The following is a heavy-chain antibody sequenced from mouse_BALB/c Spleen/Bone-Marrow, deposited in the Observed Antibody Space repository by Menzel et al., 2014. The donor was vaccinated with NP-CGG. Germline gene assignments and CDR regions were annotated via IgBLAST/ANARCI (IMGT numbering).Heavy chain of an antibody. V-gene: IGHV1-69*02. CDR2: IDPSDSYT. J-gene: IGHJ2*01. CDR1: GYTFTSYW. D-gene: IGHD1-1*01. CDR3: ARREFYGSSYLYFDY. Sequence: QVQLQQPGAELVKPGASVKLSCKASGYTFTSYWMHWVKQRPGQGLEWIGEIDPSDSYTNYNQKFKGKATLTVDKSSSTAYMQLSSLTSEDSAVYYCARREFYGSSYLYFDYWGQGTTLTVSS.